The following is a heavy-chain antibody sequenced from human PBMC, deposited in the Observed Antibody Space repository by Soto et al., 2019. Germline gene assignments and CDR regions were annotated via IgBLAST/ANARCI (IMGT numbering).Heavy chain of an antibody. CDR3: ASATTTVVTPFYFDY. D-gene: IGHD4-17*01. Sequence: QVQLVESGGGVVQPGRSLRLSCAASGFTFSSYAMHWVRQAPGKGLEWVAVISYDGSNKYYADSVKGRFTISRDNSKNTLYLQMNSLRAEDTAVHYCASATTTVVTPFYFDYWGQGTLVTVSS. CDR1: GFTFSSYA. V-gene: IGHV3-30-3*01. J-gene: IGHJ4*02. CDR2: ISYDGSNK.